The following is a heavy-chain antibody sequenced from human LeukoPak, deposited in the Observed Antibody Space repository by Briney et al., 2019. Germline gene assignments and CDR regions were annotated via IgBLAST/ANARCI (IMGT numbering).Heavy chain of an antibody. V-gene: IGHV4-30-4*08. D-gene: IGHD4-17*01. CDR3: ARGGGLTDYGDYVY. CDR2: IYYSGSA. CDR1: GGSISSGDYY. Sequence: SETLSLTCTVSGGSISSGDYYWSWIRQPPGKGLEWIGYIYYSGSAYYNPSLKSRVTISVDTSKNQFSLKLSSVTAADTAVYYCARGGGLTDYGDYVYWGQGTLVTVSS. J-gene: IGHJ4*02.